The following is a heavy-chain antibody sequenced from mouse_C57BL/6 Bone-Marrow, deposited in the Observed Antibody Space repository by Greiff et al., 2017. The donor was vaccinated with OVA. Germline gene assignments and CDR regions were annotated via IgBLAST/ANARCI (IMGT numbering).Heavy chain of an antibody. D-gene: IGHD1-1*01. J-gene: IGHJ2*01. Sequence: VQLQQPGTELVKPGDSVKLSCKASGYTFTSYGMHWVKQRPGKGLEWIGDINPSNGGTNYNEKFKSKATLTVDKSSSTAYMHLNSLTSAVSAVYCSARLLGDYWGQGTTLTVSS. CDR1: GYTFTSYG. CDR2: INPSNGGT. CDR3: ARLLGDY. V-gene: IGHV1-53*01.